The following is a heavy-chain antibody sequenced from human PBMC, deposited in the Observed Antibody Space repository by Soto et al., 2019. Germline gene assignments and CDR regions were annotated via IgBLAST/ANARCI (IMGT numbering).Heavy chain of an antibody. CDR3: ARDRGGFNWFDP. D-gene: IGHD3-10*01. CDR2: IYSGGST. V-gene: IGHV3-53*02. Sequence: EVQLVETGGGLIQPGGSLRLSCAASGFTVSSNYMSWVRQAPGKGLEWVSVIYSGGSTYYADSVKGRFTISRDNSKNTLYLQMNRLRAEDTAVYYCARDRGGFNWFDPWGQGTLVTVSS. CDR1: GFTVSSNY. J-gene: IGHJ5*02.